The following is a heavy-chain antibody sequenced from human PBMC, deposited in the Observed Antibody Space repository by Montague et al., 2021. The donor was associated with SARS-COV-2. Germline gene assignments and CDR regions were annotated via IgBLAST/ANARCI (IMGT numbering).Heavy chain of an antibody. D-gene: IGHD3-10*01. Sequence: SETLSLTCAVYGGSSRDYYWNWIRQPPGKGLEWIGEINHGGSTKYSPSLKSRLTISADTSKNQFSLKLTSVAAADTAVYYCARLRDGVVPSPILGVGPYYSYYYMDVWGRGTTVTVSS. J-gene: IGHJ6*03. CDR2: INHGGST. V-gene: IGHV4-34*01. CDR3: ARLRDGVVPSPILGVGPYYSYYYMDV. CDR1: GGSSRDYY.